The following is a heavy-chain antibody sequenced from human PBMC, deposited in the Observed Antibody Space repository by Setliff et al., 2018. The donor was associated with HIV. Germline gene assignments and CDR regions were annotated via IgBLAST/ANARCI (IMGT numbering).Heavy chain of an antibody. V-gene: IGHV1-69*13. D-gene: IGHD6-19*01. Sequence: ASVKVSCKASGGTFSSYAISWVRQAPGQGLEWMGGIIPIFGTADYAQEFQGRVTITADESTSTAYMELSSLRSEDTAVYYCARDPRIAVARDYYYYYMDVWGKGTTVTVSS. CDR2: IIPIFGTA. CDR3: ARDPRIAVARDYYYYYMDV. J-gene: IGHJ6*03. CDR1: GGTFSSYA.